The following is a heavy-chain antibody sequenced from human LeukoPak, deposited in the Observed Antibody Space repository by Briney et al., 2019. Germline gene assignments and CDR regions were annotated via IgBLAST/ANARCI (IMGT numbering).Heavy chain of an antibody. Sequence: PGGSLRLSCAASGFTFSSYSMNWVRQAPGEGLECVSSISSSSSYIYYADSVKGRFTISTDNAKNSLYLQMNSLRAEDTAVYYCARAGVGATYNYYGMDVWGQGTTVTVSS. CDR3: ARAGVGATYNYYGMDV. V-gene: IGHV3-21*01. CDR2: ISSSSSYI. CDR1: GFTFSSYS. D-gene: IGHD1-26*01. J-gene: IGHJ6*02.